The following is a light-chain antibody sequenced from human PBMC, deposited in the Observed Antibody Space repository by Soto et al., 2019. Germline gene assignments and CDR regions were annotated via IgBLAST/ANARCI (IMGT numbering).Light chain of an antibody. CDR2: DNN. Sequence: QSVLTQPPSASETPGQTVTISCSGSSSNIGSNSVNWYQQLPGTAPKLLIYDNNQRPSGVPDRFSGSKSGTSASLAISGLQSEDEADYYCAAWDVTLNGYWVFGGGTKLTV. CDR1: SSNIGSNS. J-gene: IGLJ3*02. CDR3: AAWDVTLNGYWV. V-gene: IGLV1-44*01.